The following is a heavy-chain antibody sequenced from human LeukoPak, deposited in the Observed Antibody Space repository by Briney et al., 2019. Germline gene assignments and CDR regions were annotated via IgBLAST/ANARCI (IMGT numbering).Heavy chain of an antibody. J-gene: IGHJ6*03. CDR1: GFTFSSYS. CDR2: ISSSSSYI. Sequence: GGSLRLSCAASGFTFSSYSMNWVRQAPGKGLEWVSSISSSSSYIYYADSVKGRFTISRDNAKNSLYLQMNSLRAEDTAVYYCAKDGRCTGYYYYYMDVWGKGTTVTISS. D-gene: IGHD2-8*02. CDR3: AKDGRCTGYYYYYMDV. V-gene: IGHV3-21*01.